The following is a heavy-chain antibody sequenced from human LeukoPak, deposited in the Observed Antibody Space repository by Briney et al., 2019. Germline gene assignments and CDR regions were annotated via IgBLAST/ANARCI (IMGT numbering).Heavy chain of an antibody. CDR1: GGSISSYY. CDR2: IYYSGST. J-gene: IGHJ5*02. CDR3: ARARRDGYNWGGWFDP. V-gene: IGHV4-59*01. Sequence: SETLSLTCTVSGGSISSYYWSWIRQPPGKGLEWIGYIYYSGSTNYNPSLKSRVTISVDTSKNQFSLKLSSVTAADTAVYYCARARRDGYNWGGWFDPWGQGTLVTVSS. D-gene: IGHD5-24*01.